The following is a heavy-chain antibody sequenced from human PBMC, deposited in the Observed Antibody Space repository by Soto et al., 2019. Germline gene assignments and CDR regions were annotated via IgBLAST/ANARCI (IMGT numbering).Heavy chain of an antibody. J-gene: IGHJ4*02. CDR2: IYYSGST. Sequence: SETLSLTCTVSGGSISSGGYYWSWIRQHPGKGLEWIGYIYYSGSTYYNPSLKSRVTISVDTSKNQFSLKLSSVTAADTAVYYCARVLHYGGRSIDYWGQGTRVTVSS. D-gene: IGHD4-17*01. CDR1: GGSISSGGYY. CDR3: ARVLHYGGRSIDY. V-gene: IGHV4-31*03.